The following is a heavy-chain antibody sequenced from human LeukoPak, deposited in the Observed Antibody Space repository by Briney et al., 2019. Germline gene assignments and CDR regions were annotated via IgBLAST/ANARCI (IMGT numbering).Heavy chain of an antibody. Sequence: GGSLRLSCAASGFTFSSYWMSWVRQAPGKGLEWVANIKQDGGEKYYVDSVKGRVTISRDNATNSLYLQINSLRAEDTAVYYCAFPGDYGPFDYWGQGTLVTVSS. CDR3: AFPGDYGPFDY. D-gene: IGHD4-17*01. CDR1: GFTFSSYW. CDR2: IKQDGGEK. V-gene: IGHV3-7*01. J-gene: IGHJ4*02.